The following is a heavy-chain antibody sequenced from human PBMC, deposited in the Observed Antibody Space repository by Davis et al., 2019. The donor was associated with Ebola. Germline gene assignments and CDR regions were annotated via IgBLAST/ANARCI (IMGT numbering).Heavy chain of an antibody. Sequence: GESLKISCAASGFTFSSYSMNWVRQAPGKGLEWVSAISGSGGSTYYADSVKGRFTISRDNSKNTLYLQMNSLRAEDTAVYYCAKSPAFDCLLSSPGYFDYWGQGTLVTVSS. D-gene: IGHD3-9*01. CDR1: GFTFSSYS. J-gene: IGHJ4*02. CDR3: AKSPAFDCLLSSPGYFDY. CDR2: ISGSGGST. V-gene: IGHV3-23*01.